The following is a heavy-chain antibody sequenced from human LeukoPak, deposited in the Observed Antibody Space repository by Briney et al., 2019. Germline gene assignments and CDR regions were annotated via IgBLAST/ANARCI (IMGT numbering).Heavy chain of an antibody. Sequence: NPSETLSLTCTVSGGSISSYYWSWIRQPPGKGLEWIGYIYYSGSTNYNPSLKSRVTISVDTSKNQFSLKLSSVTAADTAVYYCARLETSYYFDYWGQGTLVTVSS. D-gene: IGHD1-7*01. CDR3: ARLETSYYFDY. V-gene: IGHV4-59*08. J-gene: IGHJ4*02. CDR1: GGSISSYY. CDR2: IYYSGST.